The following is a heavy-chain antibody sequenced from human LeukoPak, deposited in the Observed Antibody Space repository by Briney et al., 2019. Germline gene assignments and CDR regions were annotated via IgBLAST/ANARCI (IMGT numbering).Heavy chain of an antibody. CDR3: AREIAAAGYY. J-gene: IGHJ4*02. CDR2: INPNSGGT. Sequence: AAVKVSCKASGYTFSGYFMHWVRQAPGQGLEWMGWINPNSGGTNYAQKFQGRFTMTRDTSISTAYMELSSLRYDDTAVYYCAREIAAAGYYWGQGALVTVSS. V-gene: IGHV1-2*02. D-gene: IGHD6-13*01. CDR1: GYTFSGYF.